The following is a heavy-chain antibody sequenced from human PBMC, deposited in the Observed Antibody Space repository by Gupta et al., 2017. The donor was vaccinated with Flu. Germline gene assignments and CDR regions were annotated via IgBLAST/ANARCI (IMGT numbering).Heavy chain of an antibody. J-gene: IGHJ4*02. D-gene: IGHD3-3*01. CDR3: ARRYYDFWSGYRYFDY. CDR2: IYYSGST. V-gene: IGHV4-39*01. Sequence: PPGKGLEWIGSIYYSGSTYYNPSIKSRVTISVDTSKNQFSLKLSSVTAADTAVYYCARRYYDFWSGYRYFDYWGQGTLVTVSS.